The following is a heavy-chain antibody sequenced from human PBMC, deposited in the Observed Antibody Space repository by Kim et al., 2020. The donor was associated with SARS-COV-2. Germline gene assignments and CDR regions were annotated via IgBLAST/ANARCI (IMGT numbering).Heavy chain of an antibody. CDR3: ARDVGTALRHYDY. Sequence: YAVSVKSRITINPDTSKNQFSLQLNSVTPEDTAVYYCARDVGTALRHYDYWGQGTLVTVSS. J-gene: IGHJ4*02. V-gene: IGHV6-1*01. D-gene: IGHD1-1*01.